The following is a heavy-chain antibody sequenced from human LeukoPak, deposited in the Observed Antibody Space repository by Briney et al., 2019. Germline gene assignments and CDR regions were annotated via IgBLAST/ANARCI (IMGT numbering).Heavy chain of an antibody. J-gene: IGHJ3*02. Sequence: GGSLRLSCAASGFTFSSYAMTWVRQAPGRGLQWVSALSGSGISTYYADSVKGRFTTSRDNSKNTLYLQMNSLRTDDTAVYYCAKRRSTVTSAWDAFDIWGQGTMVTVSS. CDR2: LSGSGIST. CDR1: GFTFSSYA. V-gene: IGHV3-23*01. CDR3: AKRRSTVTSAWDAFDI. D-gene: IGHD4-17*01.